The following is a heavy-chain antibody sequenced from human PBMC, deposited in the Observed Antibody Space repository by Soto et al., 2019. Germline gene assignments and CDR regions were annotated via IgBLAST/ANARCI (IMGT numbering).Heavy chain of an antibody. CDR2: IGTTVTTI. V-gene: IGHV3-48*03. D-gene: IGHD2-2*01. CDR1: GFTFSSYE. CDR3: ARDYGSSNWYNWFHP. J-gene: IGHJ5*02. Sequence: GGSLRLSCTASGFTFSSYEMNWVRQAPGKGLEWVSDIGTTVTTIYYADSVKGRFTISRDNAKNSLYLQMNSLRSEDTGLYYCARDYGSSNWYNWFHPWGQGTLVTVSS.